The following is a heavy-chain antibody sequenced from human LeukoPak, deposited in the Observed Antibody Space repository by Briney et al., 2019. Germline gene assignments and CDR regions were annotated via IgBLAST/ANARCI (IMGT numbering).Heavy chain of an antibody. D-gene: IGHD6-19*01. J-gene: IGHJ4*02. Sequence: GGSLRLSCAASGFTVSSNYMSWVRQAPGKGLELVSVIYSGGSTYYADSVKGRFTISRDNSKNTLYLQMNSLRAEDTAVYYCARSYSSGRFDYWGQGTLVTVSS. CDR1: GFTVSSNY. CDR3: ARSYSSGRFDY. CDR2: IYSGGST. V-gene: IGHV3-66*02.